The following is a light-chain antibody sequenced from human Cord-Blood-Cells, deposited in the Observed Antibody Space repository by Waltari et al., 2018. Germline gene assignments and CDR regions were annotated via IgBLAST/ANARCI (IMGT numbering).Light chain of an antibody. V-gene: IGLV1-40*01. J-gene: IGLJ2*01. CDR3: QSYDSSLSGFLV. Sequence: QSVLTQPPSVPGAPGQRVTISCTGSSSNIGAGYDVHWYQQLPGTAPKLLIYVNSNRPSGVPDRFSGSKSGTSASLAITGLQAEDEADYYCQSYDSSLSGFLVFGGGTKLTVL. CDR1: SSNIGAGYD. CDR2: VNS.